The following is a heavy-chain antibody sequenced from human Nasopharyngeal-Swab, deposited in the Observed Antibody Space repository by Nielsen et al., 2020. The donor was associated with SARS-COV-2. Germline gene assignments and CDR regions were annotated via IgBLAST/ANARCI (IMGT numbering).Heavy chain of an antibody. CDR2: IIPIFGTA. D-gene: IGHD5-12*01. CDR1: GGTFSSYA. Sequence: SVKVSCKASGGTFSSYAISWVRQAPGQGLEWMGGIIPIFGTANYAQKFQGRVTITADESTSTAYMELSSLRSEDTAVYYCARAWWLRGYFDYWGQGTLVTVSS. J-gene: IGHJ4*02. V-gene: IGHV1-69*13. CDR3: ARAWWLRGYFDY.